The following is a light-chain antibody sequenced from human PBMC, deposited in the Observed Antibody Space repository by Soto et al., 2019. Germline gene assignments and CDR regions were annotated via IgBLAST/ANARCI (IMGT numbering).Light chain of an antibody. CDR3: SSYTSSSTLYV. V-gene: IGLV2-14*01. CDR2: EVS. J-gene: IGLJ1*01. CDR1: SSDVGGYNY. Sequence: QSALTQPASVSGSPGQSITIPCTGTSSDVGGYNYVSWYQQHPGKAPKLMIYEVSNRPSGVSNRFSGSKSGNTASLTISGLQAEDEADYYCSSYTSSSTLYVFGTGTKLT.